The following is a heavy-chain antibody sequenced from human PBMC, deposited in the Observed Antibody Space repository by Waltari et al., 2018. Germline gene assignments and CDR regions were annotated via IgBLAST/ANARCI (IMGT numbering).Heavy chain of an antibody. CDR3: ARGRGSSSWSS. J-gene: IGHJ4*02. V-gene: IGHV4-34*01. D-gene: IGHD6-13*01. Sequence: QVQLQQWGAGLLKPSETLSLTCAVYGGSFSGDYCSWIRQPPGKGLEWIGEINHSGSTNYNPSLKSRVTISVDTSKNQFSLKLSSVTAADTAVYYCARGRGSSSWSSWGQGTLVTVSS. CDR2: INHSGST. CDR1: GGSFSGDY.